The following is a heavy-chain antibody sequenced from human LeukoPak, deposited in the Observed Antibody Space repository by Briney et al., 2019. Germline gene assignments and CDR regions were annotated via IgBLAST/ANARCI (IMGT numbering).Heavy chain of an antibody. V-gene: IGHV3-23*01. D-gene: IGHD1-1*01. CDR1: GFTFNNYA. J-gene: IGHJ4*02. Sequence: GGSLRLSCAASGFTFNNYAMSWVRQAPGKGLEWVAAIGDNGGDTKYAVSVKGRFTISRDNSRSALYLQMNTLRVEDTAIYYCGRDWKLDYWGQGTLVTVSS. CDR3: GRDWKLDY. CDR2: IGDNGGDT.